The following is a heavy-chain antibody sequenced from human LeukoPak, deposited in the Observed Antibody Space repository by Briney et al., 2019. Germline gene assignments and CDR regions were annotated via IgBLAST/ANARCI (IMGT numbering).Heavy chain of an antibody. Sequence: PGGSLRLSCAASGFTFSSYWMRWVRQAPGKGLEWVANIKQDGSEKYYVDSVKGRFTISRDNAKNSLYLQMNSLRAEDTAVYYCATTYYDFWSGYFGQYYFDYWGQGTLVTVSS. CDR1: GFTFSSYW. CDR2: IKQDGSEK. J-gene: IGHJ4*02. D-gene: IGHD3-3*01. CDR3: ATTYYDFWSGYFGQYYFDY. V-gene: IGHV3-7*01.